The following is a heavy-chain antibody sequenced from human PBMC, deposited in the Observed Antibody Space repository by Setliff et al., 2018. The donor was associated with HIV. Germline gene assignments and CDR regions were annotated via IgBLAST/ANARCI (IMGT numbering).Heavy chain of an antibody. CDR1: GGSISSGDYY. Sequence: SETLSLTCTVSGGSISSGDYYWSWIRQPPGKGLEWIGYIYYTGSTYYSPSLKSRVTISVDTSKNQFSLKLSSVTPADTAVYYCARRVVITTGSYYFDYWGQGTLVTVSS. V-gene: IGHV4-30-4*08. D-gene: IGHD3-22*01. CDR3: ARRVVITTGSYYFDY. J-gene: IGHJ4*02. CDR2: IYYTGST.